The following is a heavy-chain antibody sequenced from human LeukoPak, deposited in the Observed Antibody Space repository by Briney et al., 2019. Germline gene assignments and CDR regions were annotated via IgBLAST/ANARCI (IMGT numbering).Heavy chain of an antibody. V-gene: IGHV4-34*01. J-gene: IGHJ4*02. Sequence: SETLALIYAVYGGFFSGYYWSWIRQPPGKGLEWIGEINHSGSTNYNPSLKSRVTISVDPSKNQFSLKLSSVTAADTAVYYCARPGGYVGMWYDYWGQGTLVTVSS. CDR2: INHSGST. CDR3: ARPGGYVGMWYDY. D-gene: IGHD5-12*01. CDR1: GGFFSGYY.